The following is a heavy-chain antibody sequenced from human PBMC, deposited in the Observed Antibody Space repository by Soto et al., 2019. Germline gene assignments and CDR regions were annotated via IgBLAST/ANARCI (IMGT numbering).Heavy chain of an antibody. CDR1: GYTFTNYG. J-gene: IGHJ4*02. D-gene: IGHD3-3*01. Sequence: ASVKVSCKASGYTFTNYGINWVRQAPGQGLEWMGWISAYNGNTNYAQKLQGRVTMTTDTSTSTAYMELRSLRSDDTAVYYCARTTDDFWSGSLDYWGQGTLVTVSS. V-gene: IGHV1-18*01. CDR3: ARTTDDFWSGSLDY. CDR2: ISAYNGNT.